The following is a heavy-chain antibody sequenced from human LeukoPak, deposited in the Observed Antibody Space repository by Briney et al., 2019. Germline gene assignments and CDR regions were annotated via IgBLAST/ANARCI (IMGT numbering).Heavy chain of an antibody. V-gene: IGHV3-48*03. CDR3: ARGRPMDFDH. CDR1: GFTFSRFE. CDR2: ISSSGTTV. D-gene: IGHD5-24*01. Sequence: GGSLRLSCAASGFTFSRFEINWVRQAPGKRLEWLSYISSSGTTVYYADSVQGRFTISRDNAKNSLSLQMNSLRAGDSAIYYCARGRPMDFDHWGRGTLVTVSS. J-gene: IGHJ2*01.